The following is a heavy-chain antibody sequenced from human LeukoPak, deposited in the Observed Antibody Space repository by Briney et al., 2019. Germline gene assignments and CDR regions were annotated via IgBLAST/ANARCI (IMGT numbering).Heavy chain of an antibody. CDR1: GGSISNYY. D-gene: IGHD5-24*01. V-gene: IGHV4-59*01. J-gene: IGHJ4*02. CDR3: ARGAMATTPFFDY. CDR2: VYYTGST. Sequence: SETLTLTCPVSGGSISNYYDWTWIRQPPGKGLEWIGYVYYTGSTNFNPSLKSRVTMSLDTSRNQFSLKLTSLTAADTAVYYCARGAMATTPFFDYWGQGSMVSDSS.